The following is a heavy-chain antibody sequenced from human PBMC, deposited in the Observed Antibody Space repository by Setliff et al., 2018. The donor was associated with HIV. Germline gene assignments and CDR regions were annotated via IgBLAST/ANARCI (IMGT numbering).Heavy chain of an antibody. V-gene: IGHV4-38-2*02. CDR2: IYHSGRT. CDR1: GYSISSGYY. Sequence: PSETLSLTCAVSGYSISSGYYWGWIRQTPGKGLEWIGSIYHSGRTYYNPSLKSRVTISVDTSKNQFSLKLTSVTAADTAVYYCARDQPQDYDSLTGYYTGRYFDYWGRGTLVTVSS. J-gene: IGHJ4*02. D-gene: IGHD3-9*01. CDR3: ARDQPQDYDSLTGYYTGRYFDY.